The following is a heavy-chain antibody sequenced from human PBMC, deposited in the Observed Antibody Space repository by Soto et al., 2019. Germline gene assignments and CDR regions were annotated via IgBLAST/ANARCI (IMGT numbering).Heavy chain of an antibody. D-gene: IGHD2-2*01. V-gene: IGHV3-23*01. J-gene: IGHJ2*01. CDR1: GFTFINYA. CDR3: ARKILGSTSRPNYWYFDL. CDR2: ISGGGDAT. Sequence: EVQLLESGGGLVQPGGSLRLSCAGSGFTFINYAMNWVRQAPGKGLEWVSSISGGGDATFFADSVRARFTISRDNSKNTVTLQMNSLGVDDTAVYYCARKILGSTSRPNYWYFDLWGRGTLVTVSS.